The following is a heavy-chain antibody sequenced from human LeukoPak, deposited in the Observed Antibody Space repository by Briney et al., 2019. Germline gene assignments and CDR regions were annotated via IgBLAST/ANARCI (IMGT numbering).Heavy chain of an antibody. Sequence: ASVKVSCTASGYTFTGYYMHWVRQAPGQGLEWMGWINANSGGTNYAQKFQGWVTVTRDTSISTAYMELSRLRSDDTAVYYCARGRYYDILTGPIGPAFDIWGQGTMVTVSS. CDR3: ARGRYYDILTGPIGPAFDI. J-gene: IGHJ3*02. D-gene: IGHD3-9*01. CDR2: INANSGGT. CDR1: GYTFTGYY. V-gene: IGHV1-2*04.